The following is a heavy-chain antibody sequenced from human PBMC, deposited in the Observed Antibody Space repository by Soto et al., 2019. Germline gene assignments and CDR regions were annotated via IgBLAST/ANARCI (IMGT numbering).Heavy chain of an antibody. D-gene: IGHD3-10*01. CDR3: ARDHGSGSYYQFDP. V-gene: IGHV1-18*01. CDR1: GYTFTSYG. CDR2: ISAYNGNT. Sequence: GASVKVSCKASGYTFTSYGISWVRQAPGQGLEWMGWISAYNGNTNYAQKLQGKVTMTTDTSTSTAYMELRSLRSDDTAVYYCARDHGSGSYYQFDPWGQGTLVTVSS. J-gene: IGHJ5*02.